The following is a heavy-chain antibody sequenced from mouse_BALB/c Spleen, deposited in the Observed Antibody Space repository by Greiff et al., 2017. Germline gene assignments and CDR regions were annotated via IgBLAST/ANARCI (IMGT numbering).Heavy chain of an antibody. J-gene: IGHJ1*01. Sequence: EVKLVESGGGLVKPGGSLKLSCAASGFTFSSYAMSWVRQTPEKRLEWVASISSGGSYTYYPDTVTGRFTISRDNAKNTLYLEMSSLRSEDTAMYYCARDRGRSYWYFDVWGAGTTVTVSS. CDR3: ARDRGRSYWYFDV. CDR2: ISSGGSYT. V-gene: IGHV5-9-4*01. CDR1: GFTFSSYA. D-gene: IGHD1-1*01.